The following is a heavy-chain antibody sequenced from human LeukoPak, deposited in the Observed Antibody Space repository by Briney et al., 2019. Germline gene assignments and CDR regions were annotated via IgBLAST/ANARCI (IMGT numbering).Heavy chain of an antibody. Sequence: GGSLRLSCAASGFTFSDYYMSWIRQAPGKGLEWVSYISSSGSTIYYADSVKGRFTISRGNAKNSLYLQMNSLRAEDTAVYYCARDRYSGHDPRNWFDPWGQGTLVTVSS. D-gene: IGHD5-12*01. V-gene: IGHV3-11*01. J-gene: IGHJ5*02. CDR3: ARDRYSGHDPRNWFDP. CDR2: ISSSGSTI. CDR1: GFTFSDYY.